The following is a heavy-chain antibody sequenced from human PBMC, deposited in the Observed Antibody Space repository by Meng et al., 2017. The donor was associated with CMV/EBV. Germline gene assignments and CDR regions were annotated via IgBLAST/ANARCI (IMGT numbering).Heavy chain of an antibody. CDR3: ARDVGGTMVRGVIIDPYYFDY. CDR2: ISSSSSYI. CDR1: RYG. Sequence: RYGMNWVRQAPGKGLEWVSSISSSSSYIYYADSVKGRFTISRDNAKNSLYLQMNSLRAEDTAVYYCARDVGGTMVRGVIIDPYYFDYWGQGTLVTVSS. D-gene: IGHD3-10*01. V-gene: IGHV3-21*01. J-gene: IGHJ4*02.